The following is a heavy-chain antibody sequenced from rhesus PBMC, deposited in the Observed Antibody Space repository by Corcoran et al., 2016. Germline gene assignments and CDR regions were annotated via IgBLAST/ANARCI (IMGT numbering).Heavy chain of an antibody. CDR3: PTRRAVAMDY. V-gene: IGHV1-111*02. CDR1: GYTFTDYY. J-gene: IGHJ4*01. CDR2: VDPEDGEA. Sequence: EVQLVQSGAEVTKPGASVTISCKASGYTFTDYYLHWVRQAHGKGLECMVLVDPEDGEAIHAQKCQDRVTITADTSTDTAYMELSSLRYEDTAVYYCPTRRAVAMDYWGQGVLVTFSS. D-gene: IGHD6-37*01.